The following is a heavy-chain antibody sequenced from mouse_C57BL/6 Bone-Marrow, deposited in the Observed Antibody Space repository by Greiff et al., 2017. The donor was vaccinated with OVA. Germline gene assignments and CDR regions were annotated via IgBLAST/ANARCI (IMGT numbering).Heavy chain of an antibody. V-gene: IGHV1-54*01. J-gene: IGHJ2*01. CDR3: ARVYIYYGRREIEC. CDR1: GYAFTNYL. CDR2: INPGSGGT. Sequence: QVQLQQSGAELVRPGTSVKVSCKASGYAFTNYLIEWVKQRPGQGLEWIGVINPGSGGTNYNEKFKGKATLTADKSSSTAYMQLSSLTSEDSAVYFCARVYIYYGRREIECGGQGTTLTDSS. D-gene: IGHD1-1*01.